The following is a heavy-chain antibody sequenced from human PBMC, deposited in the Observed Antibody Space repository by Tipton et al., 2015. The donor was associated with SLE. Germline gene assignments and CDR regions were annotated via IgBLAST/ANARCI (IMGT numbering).Heavy chain of an antibody. Sequence: LRLSCTVSGYSISSGYYWGWIRQPPGKGLEWIGEINHSGSTNYNPPLKSRVTISVDTSKNQFSLKLSSVTAADTAVYYCAGSSTGDYWGQGTLVTVSS. CDR2: INHSGST. D-gene: IGHD2-2*01. J-gene: IGHJ4*02. CDR3: AGSSTGDY. CDR1: GYSISSGYY. V-gene: IGHV4-38-2*02.